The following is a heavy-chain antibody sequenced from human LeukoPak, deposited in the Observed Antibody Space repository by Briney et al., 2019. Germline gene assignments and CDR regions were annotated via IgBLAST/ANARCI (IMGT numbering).Heavy chain of an antibody. CDR2: ISSSSSYT. CDR1: GFTFSNYG. J-gene: IGHJ4*02. CDR3: ARRRIIQLPEFDY. Sequence: PGRSLRLSCAASGFTFSNYGMHWVRQAPGKGLEWVSYISSSSSYTNYADSVKGRFTISRDNAKNSLYLQMNSLRAEDTAVYYCARRRIIQLPEFDYWGQGTLVTVSS. V-gene: IGHV3-21*05. D-gene: IGHD1-26*01.